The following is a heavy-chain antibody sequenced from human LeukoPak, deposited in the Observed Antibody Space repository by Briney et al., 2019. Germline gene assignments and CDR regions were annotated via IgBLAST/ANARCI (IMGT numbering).Heavy chain of an antibody. CDR1: GGSISSYY. J-gene: IGHJ5*02. V-gene: IGHV4-38-2*02. D-gene: IGHD3-3*01. CDR2: IHHSGRT. Sequence: SETLSLTCTVSGGSISSYYWSWIRQPPGKGLEWIGSIHHSGRTYYNPSLKSRVTISVDTSKNQFSLKLSSVTAADTAVYYCARDHLANLASRLFDPWGQGTLVTVSS. CDR3: ARDHLANLASRLFDP.